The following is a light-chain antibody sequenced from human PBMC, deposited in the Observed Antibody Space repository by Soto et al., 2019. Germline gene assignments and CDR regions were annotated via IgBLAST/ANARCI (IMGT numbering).Light chain of an antibody. Sequence: QSALTQPASVSGSPGQSITISCTGTSSDVGSYNLVSWYQQHPGKAPKLMIYEGSKRPSGVSNRFSGSKSGNTASLTISGLQAEDEADYCCCSYAGRPFGTGTKVTVL. CDR2: EGS. V-gene: IGLV2-23*01. CDR3: CSYAGRP. J-gene: IGLJ1*01. CDR1: SSDVGSYNL.